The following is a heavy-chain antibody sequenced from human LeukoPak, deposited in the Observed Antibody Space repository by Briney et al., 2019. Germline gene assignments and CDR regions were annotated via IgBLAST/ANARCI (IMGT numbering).Heavy chain of an antibody. J-gene: IGHJ4*02. Sequence: GGSLRLSCAASGFTFTTYWMSWIRQAPGKGLEWVANISQDGTDKYYVDSVKGRFTFSRDNAQNSLYLQMSSLRVEDTAVYYCVTYSTGLYKGLEFWGQGTQVIVSS. CDR1: GFTFTTYW. V-gene: IGHV3-7*03. D-gene: IGHD2-8*02. CDR2: ISQDGTDK. CDR3: VTYSTGLYKGLEF.